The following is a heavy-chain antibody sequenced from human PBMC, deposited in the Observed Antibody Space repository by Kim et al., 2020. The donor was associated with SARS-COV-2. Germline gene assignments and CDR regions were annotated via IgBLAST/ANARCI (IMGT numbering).Heavy chain of an antibody. CDR1: GGSFSGYY. CDR3: ARLTTVGAFDI. Sequence: SETLSLTCAVYGGSFSGYYWSWIRQPPGKGREWIGEINHSGSTNYNPSLKSRVTISVDTSKNQFSLKLSSVTAADTAVYYCARLTTVGAFDIWGQGTIVT. CDR2: INHSGST. D-gene: IGHD4-17*01. V-gene: IGHV4-34*01. J-gene: IGHJ3*02.